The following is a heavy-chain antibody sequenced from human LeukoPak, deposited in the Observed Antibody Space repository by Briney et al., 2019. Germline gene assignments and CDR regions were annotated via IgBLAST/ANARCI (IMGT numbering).Heavy chain of an antibody. CDR3: ARLTIATTGTGFDS. CDR1: GGSLNSYY. Sequence: SETLSLTCAVSGGSLNSYYWSWIRQPPGRGLEWIGYTYYSGSTNYNPSLKSRVIISLDTSQKQFSLKLSSVTAADTAVYYCARLTIATTGTGFDSWGQGTQVTVSS. CDR2: TYYSGST. V-gene: IGHV4-59*08. D-gene: IGHD3-10*01. J-gene: IGHJ4*02.